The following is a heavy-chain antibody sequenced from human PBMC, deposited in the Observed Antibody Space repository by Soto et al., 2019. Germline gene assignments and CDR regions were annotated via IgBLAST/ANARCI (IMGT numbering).Heavy chain of an antibody. D-gene: IGHD3-3*01. V-gene: IGHV3-49*03. CDR3: TRVSIFGVVNYYFDY. CDR2: IRSKAYGGTT. J-gene: IGHJ4*02. Sequence: GSLRLSCTASGFTFGDYAMSWFRQAPGKGLEWVGFIRSKAYGGTTEYAASVKGRFTISRDDSKSIAYLQMNSLKTEDTAVYYCTRVSIFGVVNYYFDYWGQGTLVTVS. CDR1: GFTFGDYA.